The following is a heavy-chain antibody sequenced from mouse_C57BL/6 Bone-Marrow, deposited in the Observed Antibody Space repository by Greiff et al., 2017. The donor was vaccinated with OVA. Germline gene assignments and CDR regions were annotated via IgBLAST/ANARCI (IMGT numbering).Heavy chain of an antibody. V-gene: IGHV7-1*01. CDR2: SRNTANDYTT. D-gene: IGHD2-1*01. Sequence: EVNVVESGGGLVQSGRSLRLSCATSGFTFSDFYMEWVRQAPGKGLEWIAASRNTANDYTTEYSASVKGRFIVARDTAKSVLYLQMNALRAEDTAIYYGARGGGNSEDGAMDYWGQGTSVTVSS. J-gene: IGHJ4*01. CDR3: ARGGGNSEDGAMDY. CDR1: GFTFSDFY.